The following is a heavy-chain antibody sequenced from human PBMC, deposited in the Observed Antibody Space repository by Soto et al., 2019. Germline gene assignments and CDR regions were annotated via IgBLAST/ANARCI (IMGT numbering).Heavy chain of an antibody. V-gene: IGHV3-33*01. CDR2: IWYDGSNK. CDR1: GFTFSSYG. CDR3: ARGEMKYSSSPENFDY. D-gene: IGHD6-6*01. Sequence: GGSLRLSCAASGFTFSSYGMHWVRQAPGKGLEWVAVIWYDGSNKYYADSVKGRFTISRDNSKKKLYLQMNSLRAEDTVVYYCARGEMKYSSSPENFDYWGQGTLVTVSS. J-gene: IGHJ4*02.